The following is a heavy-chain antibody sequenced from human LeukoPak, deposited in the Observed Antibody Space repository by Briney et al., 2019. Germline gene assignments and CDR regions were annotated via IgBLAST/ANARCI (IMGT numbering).Heavy chain of an antibody. CDR1: GFIFSSYS. D-gene: IGHD3-3*01. CDR3: VREDITIFGVVIPFDY. V-gene: IGHV3-48*01. J-gene: IGHJ4*02. CDR2: INSSSSTI. Sequence: GGSLRLSCASSGFIFSSYSMNWVRQAPGKGLEWVSYINSSSSTIYYADSVKGRFTISRGNAKNSLYLQMNSLRAEDTAVYYCVREDITIFGVVIPFDYWGQGTLVTVSS.